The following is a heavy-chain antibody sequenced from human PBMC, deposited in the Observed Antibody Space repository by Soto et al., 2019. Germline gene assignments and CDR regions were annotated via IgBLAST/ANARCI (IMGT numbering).Heavy chain of an antibody. CDR3: ARQSYSSGIFSGMDV. Sequence: GKGLEWMGRIDPSDSYTNYSPSFQGHVTISADKSISTAYLQWSSLKASDTAMYYCARQSYSSGIFSGMDVRRKGSTVTVTS. D-gene: IGHD3-10*01. V-gene: IGHV5-10-1*01. J-gene: IGHJ6*04. CDR2: IDPSDSYT.